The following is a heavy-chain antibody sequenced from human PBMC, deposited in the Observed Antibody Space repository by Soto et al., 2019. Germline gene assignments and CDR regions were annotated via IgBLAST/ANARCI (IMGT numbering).Heavy chain of an antibody. CDR3: AKDQMATRQYYYYGMDV. J-gene: IGHJ6*02. D-gene: IGHD5-12*01. Sequence: GGSLRLSCAASGFTFSGYAMSWVRQAPGKGLEWVSAISSIGDTTYYADSVKGRFTIARDNSKNTLYLQMNSLRAEDTAVYYCAKDQMATRQYYYYGMDVWGQGTTVTVSS. V-gene: IGHV3-23*01. CDR1: GFTFSGYA. CDR2: ISSIGDTT.